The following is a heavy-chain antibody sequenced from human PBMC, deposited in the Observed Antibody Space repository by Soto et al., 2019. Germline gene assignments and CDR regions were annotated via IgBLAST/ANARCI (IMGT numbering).Heavy chain of an antibody. CDR2: ISYDGSNK. CDR3: ARAVGRIVVVTAYFDY. J-gene: IGHJ4*02. D-gene: IGHD2-21*02. V-gene: IGHV3-30-3*01. Sequence: QVQLVESGGGVVQPGRSLRLSCAASGFTFSSYAMHWVRQAPGKGLEWVAVISYDGSNKYYADSVKGRFTTSRDNSKNTLYLQMTSLRAEYTAVYYYARAVGRIVVVTAYFDYWGQGTLVTVSS. CDR1: GFTFSSYA.